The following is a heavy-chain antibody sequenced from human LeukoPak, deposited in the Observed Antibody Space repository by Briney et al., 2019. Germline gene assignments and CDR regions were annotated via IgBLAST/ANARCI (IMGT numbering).Heavy chain of an antibody. Sequence: SETLSLTCTVSGGSISSYYWSWIRQPPGRGLEWIGWIYYSGNTKYNPSLESRVTISLDTPKNQFSLKLTSVTAADTAVYYCARHYGARTYPLDYWGQGTLVTVSS. CDR2: IYYSGNT. CDR3: ARHYGARTYPLDY. V-gene: IGHV4-59*08. CDR1: GGSISSYY. J-gene: IGHJ4*02. D-gene: IGHD3-10*01.